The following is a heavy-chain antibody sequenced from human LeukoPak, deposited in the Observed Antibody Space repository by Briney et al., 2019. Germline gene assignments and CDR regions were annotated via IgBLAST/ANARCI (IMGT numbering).Heavy chain of an antibody. CDR2: ISSSSSYI. Sequence: GGSLRLSCAASGFTFSSYSMNWVRQAPGKGLEWVSSISSSSSYIYYADSVKRRFTISRDNAKNSLYLQMNSLRAEDTAVYYCARALPKLGYCSSTSCYAVYFDYWGQGTLVTVSS. D-gene: IGHD2-2*01. CDR1: GFTFSSYS. J-gene: IGHJ4*02. CDR3: ARALPKLGYCSSTSCYAVYFDY. V-gene: IGHV3-21*01.